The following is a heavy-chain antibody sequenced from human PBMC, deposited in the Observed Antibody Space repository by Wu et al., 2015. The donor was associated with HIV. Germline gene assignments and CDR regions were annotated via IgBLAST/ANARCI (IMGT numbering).Heavy chain of an antibody. J-gene: IGHJ4*02. V-gene: IGHV1-18*01. D-gene: IGHD1-26*01. Sequence: QVQLVQSGAEVKKPGASVKVSCKTSGYTFSSHGISWVRQAPGQGLEWMGWISGYNGNTNYAQKLQGRVTMTTDTSTTTAYMDLRNLRSDDTAVYYCAKTDIVGIPSGYWGQGTLVTVSS. CDR3: AKTDIVGIPSGY. CDR2: ISGYNGNT. CDR1: GYTFSSHG.